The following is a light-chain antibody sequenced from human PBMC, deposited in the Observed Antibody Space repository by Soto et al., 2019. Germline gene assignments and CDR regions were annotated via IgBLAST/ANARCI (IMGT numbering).Light chain of an antibody. CDR3: SSYLSPSAFG. Sequence: QSALTQPASVSGSPGQSITISCTGSTSDIGTYESVSWYQHHPGRAPKLIIYEVTNRPSGVSRRFSGSKSGNTASLTISGLQAGEGADYYCSSYLSPSAFGFGGGTNLTFL. V-gene: IGLV2-14*01. CDR1: TSDIGTYES. J-gene: IGLJ3*02. CDR2: EVT.